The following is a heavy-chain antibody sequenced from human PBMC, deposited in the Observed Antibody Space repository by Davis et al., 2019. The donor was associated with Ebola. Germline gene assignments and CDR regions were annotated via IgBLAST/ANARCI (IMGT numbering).Heavy chain of an antibody. J-gene: IGHJ4*02. CDR2: IVVGSGNT. CDR3: AATKGDPIAVAGFDY. V-gene: IGHV1-58*01. D-gene: IGHD6-19*01. Sequence: AASVKVSCKASGFTFTSSAVQWVRQARGQRLEWIGWIVVGSGNTNYAQKFQERVTITRDMSTSTAYMELNSLRSEDTAVYYCAATKGDPIAVAGFDYWGQGTLVTVSS. CDR1: GFTFTSSA.